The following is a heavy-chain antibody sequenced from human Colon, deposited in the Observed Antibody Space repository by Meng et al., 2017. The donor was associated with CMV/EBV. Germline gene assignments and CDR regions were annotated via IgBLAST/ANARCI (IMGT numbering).Heavy chain of an antibody. D-gene: IGHD1-26*01. Sequence: ESLKISCAASGFAFRSYAMSWVRQAPGKGLECVSAIGQRLDDTHYAESVRGRFTVSRDNSRNTLYLQMDSLRVEDSAIYYCVRDLNNGRYGGTGESYWGQGTLVTVSS. CDR3: VRDLNNGRYGGTGESY. V-gene: IGHV3-23*01. J-gene: IGHJ4*02. CDR2: IGQRLDDT. CDR1: GFAFRSYA.